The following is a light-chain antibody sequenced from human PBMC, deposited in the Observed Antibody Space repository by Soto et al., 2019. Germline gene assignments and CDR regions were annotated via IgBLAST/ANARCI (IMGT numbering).Light chain of an antibody. CDR3: AAWDDSLNGVV. CDR1: SSNIGSNT. J-gene: IGLJ2*01. V-gene: IGLV1-44*01. Sequence: QSVLTQPPSASGTPGQRVTISCSGSSSNIGSNTVSWYQQLPGTAPKLLIYTNNQRPSGVPDRFSGSKSGTSASLAISGLQSEDEADSYCAAWDDSLNGVVFGGGTKVTVL. CDR2: TNN.